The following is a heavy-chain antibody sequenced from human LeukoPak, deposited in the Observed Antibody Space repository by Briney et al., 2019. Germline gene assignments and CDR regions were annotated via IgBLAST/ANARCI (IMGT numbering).Heavy chain of an antibody. D-gene: IGHD2-2*01. V-gene: IGHV4-59*11. CDR3: ARFSWGCSTASCYLTN. Sequence: SETLSLTCTVGGGSLSGHYWGWIRQPPGKGLELVGHIYYTGTTFYNPSLNRRITITLDTSRNQFSLRLTSVIAADTAVYYCARFSWGCSTASCYLTNWGQGTLVTVSS. J-gene: IGHJ4*02. CDR2: IYYTGTT. CDR1: GGSLSGHY.